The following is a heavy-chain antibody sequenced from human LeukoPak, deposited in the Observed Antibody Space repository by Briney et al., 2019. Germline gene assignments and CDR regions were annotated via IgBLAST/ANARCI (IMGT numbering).Heavy chain of an antibody. CDR3: ARVRPHPIIDV. CDR2: IYTGVGT. V-gene: IGHV3-53*01. Sequence: GGSLRLSCAASGFTVSNNYMSWVRQAPGKGLEWVSVIYTGVGTYYADSVKGRFAISRDNSKNTLYLQMNSLRAEDTGVYYCARVRPHPIIDVWGKGTTVTVSS. CDR1: GFTVSNNY. D-gene: IGHD6-6*01. J-gene: IGHJ6*03.